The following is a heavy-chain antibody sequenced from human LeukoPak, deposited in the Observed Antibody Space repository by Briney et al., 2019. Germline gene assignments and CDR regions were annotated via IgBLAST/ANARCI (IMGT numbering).Heavy chain of an antibody. CDR1: GGSISSYY. Sequence: SETLSLTCTVSGGSISSYYWNWIRQPPGKGLEWLGYISYSGSTSYNPSLKSRVTISVDTSKNQFSLKLSSVTAADTAVYYCARTDIVVVPAAMPFDYWGQGTLVTVSS. CDR3: ARTDIVVVPAAMPFDY. D-gene: IGHD2-2*01. CDR2: ISYSGST. J-gene: IGHJ4*02. V-gene: IGHV4-59*01.